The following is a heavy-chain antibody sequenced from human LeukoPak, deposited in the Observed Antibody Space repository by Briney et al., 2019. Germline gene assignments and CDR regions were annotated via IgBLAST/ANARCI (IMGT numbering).Heavy chain of an antibody. CDR2: ISYDGSNK. Sequence: GGSLRLSCAASGFTFSSYAMSWVRQAPGKGLEWVAVISYDGSNKYYADSVKGRFTISRDNSKNTLYLQMNSLRAEDTAVYYCAKDLKGYYYYYGMDVWGQGTTVTVSS. CDR3: AKDLKGYYYYYGMDV. J-gene: IGHJ6*02. V-gene: IGHV3-30*18. CDR1: GFTFSSYA.